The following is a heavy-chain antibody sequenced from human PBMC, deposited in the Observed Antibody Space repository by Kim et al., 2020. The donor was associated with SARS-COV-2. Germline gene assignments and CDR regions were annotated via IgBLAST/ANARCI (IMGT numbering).Heavy chain of an antibody. CDR1: GYTFTCYA. CDR2: INAGKGNT. Sequence: ASVKVSCEASGYTFTCYAIHWVRQAPGQRLEWMGWINAGKGNTKYSQKFQDRVTITRDTSASTAYMELSSLRSEDTAVYYCATGSRSDYWGQGTLVTVSS. V-gene: IGHV1-3*01. J-gene: IGHJ4*02. CDR3: ATGSRSDY. D-gene: IGHD3-10*01.